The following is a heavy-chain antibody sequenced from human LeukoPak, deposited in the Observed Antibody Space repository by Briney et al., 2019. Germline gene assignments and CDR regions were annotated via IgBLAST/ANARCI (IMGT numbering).Heavy chain of an antibody. V-gene: IGHV4-61*02. D-gene: IGHD3-10*01. CDR1: GGSISSGSYY. CDR3: ARDLARYYGSGSHSDYFDF. Sequence: SETLSLTCTVSGGSISSGSYYWSWIRQPAGKGLEWIGRIYSSGSTNYNPSLKSRVTMSVDTSKIQFSLKLSSVTAADTAVYYCARDLARYYGSGSHSDYFDFWGQGTLVTVSS. CDR2: IYSSGST. J-gene: IGHJ4*02.